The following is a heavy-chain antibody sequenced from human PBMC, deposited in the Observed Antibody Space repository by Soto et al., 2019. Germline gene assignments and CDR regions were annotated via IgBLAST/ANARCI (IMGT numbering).Heavy chain of an antibody. D-gene: IGHD3-10*01. J-gene: IGHJ4*02. V-gene: IGHV1-69*13. CDR1: GGTFSSYA. CDR3: AKGIERITHGAFDY. Sequence: GASVKVSCKASGGTFSSYAISWVRQAPGQGLEWMGGIIPIFGTANYAQKFQGRVTITADESTSTAYMELSSLRSEDTAVYYCAKGIERITHGAFDYWGQGTLVTVSS. CDR2: IIPIFGTA.